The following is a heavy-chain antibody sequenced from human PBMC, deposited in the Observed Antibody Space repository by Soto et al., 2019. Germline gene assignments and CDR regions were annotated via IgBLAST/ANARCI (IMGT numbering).Heavy chain of an antibody. Sequence: QVQLQESGPGLVKPSQTLSLTCTVSGGSMSNGYYYWSWVRQNPGKGLEWIGHIYHSGRTYYNPSLKSRVGILVDTSKNQSSLNLNSVTAADTAVYYCARWVEVSLDYFDSWGQGTPVTVSS. CDR1: GGSMSNGYYY. J-gene: IGHJ4*02. CDR3: ARWVEVSLDYFDS. D-gene: IGHD1-20*01. V-gene: IGHV4-31*03. CDR2: IYHSGRT.